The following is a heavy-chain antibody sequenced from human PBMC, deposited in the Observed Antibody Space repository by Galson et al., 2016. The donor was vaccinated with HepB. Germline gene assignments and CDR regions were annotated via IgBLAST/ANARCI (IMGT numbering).Heavy chain of an antibody. CDR3: AREPVRLDDLLTGPPKNPDY. Sequence: SLRLSCAASGFTFTNYGMNWLRQAPGKGLEWVSYISSSGTTIYYADSVKGRFTFSRDNAKNSLYLQMNSLRAEDTAVYYCAREPVRLDDLLTGPPKNPDYWGQGTLVTVSS. CDR2: ISSSGTTI. J-gene: IGHJ4*02. V-gene: IGHV3-48*03. CDR1: GFTFTNYG. D-gene: IGHD3-9*01.